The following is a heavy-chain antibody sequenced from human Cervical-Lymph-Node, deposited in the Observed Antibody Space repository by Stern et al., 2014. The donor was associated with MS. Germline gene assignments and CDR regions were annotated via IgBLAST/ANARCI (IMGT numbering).Heavy chain of an antibody. V-gene: IGHV5-51*01. Sequence: VQLGQSGPEVKRPGESLKISCQASGYTFTSYWIGWVRQMPGKGLEWIAIIFPGGSDIRYSPSFQGQVTISADKSSSTASLQWNNLKPWDPAIYYCARQRYFDYWGQGTLVTVSS. J-gene: IGHJ4*02. CDR2: IFPGGSDI. CDR3: ARQRYFDY. CDR1: GYTFTSYW.